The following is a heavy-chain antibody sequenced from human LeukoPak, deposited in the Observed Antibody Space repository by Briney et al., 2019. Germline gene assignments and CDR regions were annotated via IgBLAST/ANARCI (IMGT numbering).Heavy chain of an antibody. CDR3: ERVHCSNGVCYNHYYYMEL. V-gene: IGHV3-48*04. J-gene: IGHJ6*03. D-gene: IGHD2-8*01. Sequence: GGSLRLSCAASGFTLSIYSMNCVRQAPRKGLEWVSYIISSSSTIYYADSVKGRFTISRDNAKNSLYLQMHSLRAEDTAVYYCERVHCSNGVCYNHYYYMELWGKGPTVTVFS. CDR2: IISSSSTI. CDR1: GFTLSIYS.